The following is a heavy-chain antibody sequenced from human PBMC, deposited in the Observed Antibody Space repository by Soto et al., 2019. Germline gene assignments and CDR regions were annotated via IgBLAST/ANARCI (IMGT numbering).Heavy chain of an antibody. CDR1: GYTFTSYA. Sequence: ASVKVSCKASGYTFTSYAMHWVRQAPGQRLEWMGWINAGNGNTKYSQKFQGRVTITRDTSASTAYMELSSLRSEDTAVYYCARLDYFGGWFDPWGQGTLVTVS. CDR2: INAGNGNT. D-gene: IGHD3-10*01. CDR3: ARLDYFGGWFDP. V-gene: IGHV1-3*01. J-gene: IGHJ5*02.